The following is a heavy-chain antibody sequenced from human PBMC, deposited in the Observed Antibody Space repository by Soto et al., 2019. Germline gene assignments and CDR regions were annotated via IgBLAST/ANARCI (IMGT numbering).Heavy chain of an antibody. CDR1: GYTFTGYY. CDR2: INPNSGGT. CDR3: ARSALHIVVVTAIRSWFDP. J-gene: IGHJ5*02. Sequence: QVQLVQSGAEVKKPGASVKVSCKASGYTFTGYYMHWVRQAPGQGLEWMGWINPNSGGTNYAQKFQGRVTMTRDTSISTAYMELSRLRSDDTAVYYCARSALHIVVVTAIRSWFDPWGQGTLVTVSS. V-gene: IGHV1-2*02. D-gene: IGHD2-21*02.